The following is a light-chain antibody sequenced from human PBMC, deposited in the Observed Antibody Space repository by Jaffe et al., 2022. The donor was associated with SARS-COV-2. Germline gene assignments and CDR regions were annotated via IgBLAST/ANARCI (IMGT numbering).Light chain of an antibody. V-gene: IGLV2-14*01. CDR3: SSYASRSTLYV. CDR1: SSDVGAYNY. Sequence: QSALTQPASVSGSPGQSITISCTGSSSDVGAYNYVSWYQQHPDKAPKLMIYDVSDRPSGVSNRFSGSKSGNTASLTISGLRAEDEADYYCSSYASRSTLYVFGTGTKVTVL. J-gene: IGLJ1*01. CDR2: DVS.